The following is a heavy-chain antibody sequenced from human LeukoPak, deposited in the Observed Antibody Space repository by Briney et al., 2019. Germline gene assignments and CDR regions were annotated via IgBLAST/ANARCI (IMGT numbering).Heavy chain of an antibody. J-gene: IGHJ5*02. CDR3: ARVSYRAAAGRRHNWFDP. CDR1: GYTFTSYA. Sequence: GASVEASCKASGYTFTSYAMNWVRQAPGQGLEWMGWINTNTGNPTYAQGFTGRFVFSLDTSVSTAYLQISSLKAEDTAVYYCARVSYRAAAGRRHNWFDPWGQGTLVTVSA. V-gene: IGHV7-4-1*02. CDR2: INTNTGNP. D-gene: IGHD6-13*01.